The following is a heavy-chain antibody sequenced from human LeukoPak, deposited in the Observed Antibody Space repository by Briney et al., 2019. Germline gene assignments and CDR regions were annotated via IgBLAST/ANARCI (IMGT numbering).Heavy chain of an antibody. CDR3: ARLIASPSVGFDY. D-gene: IGHD2/OR15-2a*01. J-gene: IGHJ4*02. V-gene: IGHV5-51*01. Sequence: GESLKISCQGSGYSFSNYWIGWVRQMPGKGLEWMGIIYPGDTDTRYKSSFQGQVTMSADKSISSAYLQWSSLKASDTAIYYCARLIASPSVGFDYCGQGNLVTVSS. CDR2: IYPGDTDT. CDR1: GYSFSNYW.